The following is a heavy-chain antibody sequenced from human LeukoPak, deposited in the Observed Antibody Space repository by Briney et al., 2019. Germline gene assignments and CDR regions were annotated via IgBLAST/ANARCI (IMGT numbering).Heavy chain of an antibody. CDR2: IQYDGSNQ. J-gene: IGHJ6*03. V-gene: IGHV3-30*02. D-gene: IGHD2-8*01. Sequence: PGGSLRLSCAASGFTFSSYAMSWVRQAPGKGLEWVSYIQYDGSNQQYADSVKGRFSISRDSSKNILHLQMNSLRAEDTAVYYCAKDRCSNGVGCYYYYMDVWGKGTTVTISS. CDR1: GFTFSSYA. CDR3: AKDRCSNGVGCYYYYMDV.